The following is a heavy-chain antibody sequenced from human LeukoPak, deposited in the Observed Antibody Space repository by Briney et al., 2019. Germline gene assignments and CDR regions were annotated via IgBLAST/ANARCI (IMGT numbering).Heavy chain of an antibody. CDR3: ARTSSWPSPYYFDY. Sequence: SETLSLTCSVSGGSISSGSYYWSFIRQPAGNGLEWIGRIYTRGSTDYNPSLKSRLTISIDTSKNQFSLKVSSVTAADTAVYYCARTSSWPSPYYFDYWGQGIQVTVSS. D-gene: IGHD2-15*01. CDR2: IYTRGST. CDR1: GGSISSGSYY. J-gene: IGHJ4*02. V-gene: IGHV4-61*02.